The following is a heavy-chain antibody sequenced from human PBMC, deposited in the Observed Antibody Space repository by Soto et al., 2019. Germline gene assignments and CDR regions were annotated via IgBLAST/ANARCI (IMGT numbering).Heavy chain of an antibody. CDR2: IKQDGSEK. J-gene: IGHJ3*02. CDR3: AREPAAHAFDI. Sequence: GGSLRLSCAASGFTFSSYWMSWVRQAPGKGLEWVANIKQDGSEKYYVDSEKGRFTISRDNAKNSLYLQMNSLRAEDTAVYYCAREPAAHAFDIWGQGTMVTVSS. CDR1: GFTFSSYW. V-gene: IGHV3-7*03. D-gene: IGHD2-15*01.